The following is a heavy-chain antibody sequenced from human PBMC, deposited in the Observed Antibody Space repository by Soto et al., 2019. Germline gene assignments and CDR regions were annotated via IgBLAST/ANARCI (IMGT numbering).Heavy chain of an antibody. CDR1: GYSFTSYW. J-gene: IGHJ5*02. V-gene: IGHV5-51*01. Sequence: PGESLKISCKGSGYSFTSYWIGWVRQVPGKGLEWMGIIYPGDSDTRYSPSFQGQVTISADKSISTAYLQWSSLKASDTAMYYCAREDILTGYTIDPWGQGTLVTVSS. CDR2: IYPGDSDT. D-gene: IGHD3-9*01. CDR3: AREDILTGYTIDP.